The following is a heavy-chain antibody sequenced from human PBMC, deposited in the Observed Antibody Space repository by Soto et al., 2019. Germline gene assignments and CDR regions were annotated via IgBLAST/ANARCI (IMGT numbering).Heavy chain of an antibody. D-gene: IGHD3-16*02. CDR3: AHMSKDDRVRSVYGLDV. J-gene: IGHJ6*02. V-gene: IGHV2-5*02. Sequence: QITLKESGPTLVKPTQTLTLTCTFSGFSLHTSGVGVGWIRQPPGQALEWLALIFWDDEKRYSPSLRSRLPITKDTSKNHVVLPLTSVDPVDTATYFCAHMSKDDRVRSVYGLDVWGPGATVIVSS. CDR2: IFWDDEK. CDR1: GFSLHTSGVG.